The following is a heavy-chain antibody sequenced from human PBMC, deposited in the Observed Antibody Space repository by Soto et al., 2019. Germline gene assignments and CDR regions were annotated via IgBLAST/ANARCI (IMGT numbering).Heavy chain of an antibody. CDR2: INPRGGST. V-gene: IGHV1-46*03. J-gene: IGHJ6*02. Sequence: GPSVKVSCKASGYTFNTYYIHWVRQAPGQGLDWMGIINPRGGSTSYSQKLQGRVTMTRDTSTGTVYMELSSLRSEDTAIYYCATTYPGYCSSTSCYEALSYAMHVWGQGTTVTVSS. D-gene: IGHD2-2*01. CDR3: ATTYPGYCSSTSCYEALSYAMHV. CDR1: GYTFNTYY.